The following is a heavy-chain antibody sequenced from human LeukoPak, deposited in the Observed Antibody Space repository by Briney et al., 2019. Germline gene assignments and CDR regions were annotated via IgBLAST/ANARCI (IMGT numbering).Heavy chain of an antibody. V-gene: IGHV3-21*01. Sequence: GGSLRLSCTASTFNFSNYRLAWVRQAPGKGLECVSSISSGSNNINYADSVKGRFAISKDNAKNSLYLQMNSLRAEDTDVYYCARDRGPIGPYFAYYMDVWGKGTTVTV. CDR2: ISSGSNNI. CDR3: ARDRGPIGPYFAYYMDV. D-gene: IGHD2/OR15-2a*01. CDR1: TFNFSNYR. J-gene: IGHJ6*03.